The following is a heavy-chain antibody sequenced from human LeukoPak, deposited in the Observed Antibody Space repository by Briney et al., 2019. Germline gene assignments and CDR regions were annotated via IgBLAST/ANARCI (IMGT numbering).Heavy chain of an antibody. CDR3: ARDANFGYDAFDI. J-gene: IGHJ3*02. CDR1: GFTFSSYG. Sequence: GGSLRLSCAASGFTFSSYGKHWVGQAPGKGLEWVTVIWDDGSNKYYADSVKGRFTISRDNSNNTLYLQVNSLRAEDTAVYYCARDANFGYDAFDIWGQGTVVTVSS. CDR2: IWDDGSNK. D-gene: IGHD3-10*01. V-gene: IGHV3-33*01.